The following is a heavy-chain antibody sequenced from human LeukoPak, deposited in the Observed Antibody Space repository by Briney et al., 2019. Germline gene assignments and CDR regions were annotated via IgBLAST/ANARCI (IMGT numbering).Heavy chain of an antibody. CDR1: GFTFSNAW. CDR3: TTAPPDYYGLTFAFDI. V-gene: IGHV3-15*01. J-gene: IGHJ3*02. D-gene: IGHD3-10*01. CDR2: IKSKTDGGTT. Sequence: PXGSPRLSCAASGFTFSNAWMSWVRQAPGKGLEWVGRIKSKTDGGTTDYAAPVKGRFTISRDDSKNTLYLQMNSLKTEDTAVYYCTTAPPDYYGLTFAFDIWGQGTMVTVSS.